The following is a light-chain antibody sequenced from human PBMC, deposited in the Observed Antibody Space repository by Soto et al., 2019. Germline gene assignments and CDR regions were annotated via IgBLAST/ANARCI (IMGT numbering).Light chain of an antibody. J-gene: IGKJ5*01. CDR1: QIVSTY. Sequence: EVVLTHAPVTLSLSPGARAPRSCRTRQIVSTYLAWYQQKPGQAPRLLIYGASNRATGIPARFSGSGSGTDFTLTISSLEPEDFAVYYCQQRSDWPPITFGQGTRLEIK. CDR3: QQRSDWPPIT. CDR2: GAS. V-gene: IGKV3-11*01.